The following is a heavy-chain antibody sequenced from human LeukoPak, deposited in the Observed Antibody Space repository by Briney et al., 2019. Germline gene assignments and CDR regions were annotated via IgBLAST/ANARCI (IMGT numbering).Heavy chain of an antibody. V-gene: IGHV1-3*01. D-gene: IGHD6-13*01. CDR3: AREHSSSWDQFDY. CDR1: GYTFTNFV. CDR2: INAGNGNA. Sequence: ASVKVSCKASGYTFTNFVMHWVRQAPGQSLEWMGWINAGNGNAKYSQKFQGRVTITRDTSATTAYMELSSLRFEDTAVYYCAREHSSSWDQFDYWGQGTLVTVSS. J-gene: IGHJ4*02.